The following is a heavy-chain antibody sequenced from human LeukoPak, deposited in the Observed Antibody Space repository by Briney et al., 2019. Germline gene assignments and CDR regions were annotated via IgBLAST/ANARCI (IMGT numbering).Heavy chain of an antibody. CDR2: INHSGST. D-gene: IGHD5-12*01. Sequence: PSETLSLTCAVYGGSFSGYYWSWIRQPPAKGLEWIGEINHSGSTNYNPSLKSRVTISVDTSKNQFSLKLTSVTAADTAVYYCARRRKWLNYYYYMDVWGKGTTVTISS. CDR1: GGSFSGYY. J-gene: IGHJ6*03. CDR3: ARRRKWLNYYYYMDV. V-gene: IGHV4-34*01.